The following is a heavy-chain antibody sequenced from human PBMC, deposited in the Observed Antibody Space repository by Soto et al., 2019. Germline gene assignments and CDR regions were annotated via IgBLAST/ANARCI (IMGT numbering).Heavy chain of an antibody. J-gene: IGHJ5*02. Sequence: SQTLSLTCAISGDSVSSNSAAWNWIRQSSSRGLEWLGRTYYRSKWNYDYAVSVKGRITINPDTSKNQFSLQLNSVTPEDTAGYYCARMYTSALDPWGQGTLVTVSS. V-gene: IGHV6-1*01. D-gene: IGHD6-25*01. CDR1: GDSVSSNSAA. CDR2: TYYRSKWNY. CDR3: ARMYTSALDP.